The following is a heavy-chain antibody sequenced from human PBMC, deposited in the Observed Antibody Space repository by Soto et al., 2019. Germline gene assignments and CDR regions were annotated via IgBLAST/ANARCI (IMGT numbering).Heavy chain of an antibody. V-gene: IGHV4-34*01. D-gene: IGHD3-22*01. CDR1: GGSFSGYY. CDR3: ARGYDRNFDF. J-gene: IGHJ4*02. Sequence: SETLSLTCAVYGGSFSGYYWNWIRQPPGKGLEWIGEINHSGSTNYNPSLKSRVTISVDTSKNQFSLKLSSVTAADTAVYYCARGYDRNFDFWGQGTLVTVSS. CDR2: INHSGST.